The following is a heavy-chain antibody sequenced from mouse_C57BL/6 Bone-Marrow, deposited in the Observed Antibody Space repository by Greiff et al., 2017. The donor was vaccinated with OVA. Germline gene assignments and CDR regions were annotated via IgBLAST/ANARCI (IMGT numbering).Heavy chain of an antibody. Sequence: EVKLVESGAELVRPGASVKLSCTASGFNIKDDYMHWVKQRPEQGLEWIGWIDPENGDTEYASKFQGKATITADTSSNTAYLQLSSLTSEDTAVYYCTTSYYYGSSYVNFDYWGQGTTLTVSS. CDR1: GFNIKDDY. CDR2: IDPENGDT. CDR3: TTSYYYGSSYVNFDY. D-gene: IGHD1-1*01. V-gene: IGHV14-4*01. J-gene: IGHJ2*01.